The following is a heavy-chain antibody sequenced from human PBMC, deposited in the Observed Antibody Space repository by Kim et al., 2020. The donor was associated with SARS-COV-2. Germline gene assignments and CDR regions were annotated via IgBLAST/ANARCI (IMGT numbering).Heavy chain of an antibody. CDR2: INSDGRST. CDR1: GFTFSSYW. CDR3: ARDSYDAFDI. Sequence: GGSLRLSCAASGFTFSSYWMHWVRQAPGKGLVWVSRINSDGRSTSYADSVKGRCIISRDNGKNTLYLQMNRLGAEDTAMYYCARDSYDAFDIWGQGTMVTVSS. J-gene: IGHJ3*02. V-gene: IGHV3-74*01.